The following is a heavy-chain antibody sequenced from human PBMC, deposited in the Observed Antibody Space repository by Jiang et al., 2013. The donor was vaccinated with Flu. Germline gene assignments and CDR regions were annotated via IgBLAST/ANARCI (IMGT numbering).Heavy chain of an antibody. V-gene: IGHV3-15*07. J-gene: IGHJ4*02. CDR2: IKNKSFRRAV. CDR1: DFSFGDAW. Sequence: VQLVESGGDLVKPGGSLRLSCVVSDFSFGDAWMNWVRQAPGKGLEWVGRIKNKSFRRAVEYAAPVKGRFAISRDDSRNTLYLQMNSLRTEDTAVYYCTTDYHGDCCRRWGRGTLVTVSS. D-gene: IGHD2-21*02. CDR3: TTDYHGDCCRR.